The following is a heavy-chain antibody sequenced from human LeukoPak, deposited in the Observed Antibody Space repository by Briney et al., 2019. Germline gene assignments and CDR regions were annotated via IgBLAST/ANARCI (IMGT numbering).Heavy chain of an antibody. Sequence: QPGGSLRLSCAASGFIFTNYFMSWVRQAPGKGLEWVASIKHDGSEKYYVDSVRGRFTISRDNAKNTLYLQMNSLRAEDTAVYYCARQDYYDSSGYPVDYWGQGTLVTVSS. CDR1: GFIFTNYF. V-gene: IGHV3-7*01. J-gene: IGHJ4*02. CDR3: ARQDYYDSSGYPVDY. CDR2: IKHDGSEK. D-gene: IGHD3-22*01.